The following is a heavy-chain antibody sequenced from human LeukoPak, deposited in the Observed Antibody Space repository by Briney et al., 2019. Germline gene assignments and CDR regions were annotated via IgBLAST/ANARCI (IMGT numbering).Heavy chain of an antibody. V-gene: IGHV3-21*01. CDR2: ISISSNYI. D-gene: IGHD3-3*01. Sequence: GGSLRLSCVASGFTFSSHGMNWVRQAPGKGLERVSSISISSNYIYYADSVKGRFTISRDNAKNSLYLQVNSLRAEDTAVYYCARGSRFGVVGRDAFDIWGQGTAVTVSS. CDR3: ARGSRFGVVGRDAFDI. CDR1: GFTFSSHG. J-gene: IGHJ3*02.